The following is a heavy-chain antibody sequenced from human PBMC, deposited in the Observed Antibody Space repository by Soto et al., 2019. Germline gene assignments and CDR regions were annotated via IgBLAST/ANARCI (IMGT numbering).Heavy chain of an antibody. CDR2: IYYSGST. Sequence: SETLSLTCTVSGGSISSYYWSWIRQPPGKGLEWIGYIYYSGSTNYNPSLKSRVTISVDTSKNQFSLKLSSVTAADTAVYYCARDQGYIWGSYRYTPGGLDYWGQGTLVTVSS. CDR3: ARDQGYIWGSYRYTPGGLDY. CDR1: GGSISSYY. V-gene: IGHV4-59*01. J-gene: IGHJ4*02. D-gene: IGHD3-16*02.